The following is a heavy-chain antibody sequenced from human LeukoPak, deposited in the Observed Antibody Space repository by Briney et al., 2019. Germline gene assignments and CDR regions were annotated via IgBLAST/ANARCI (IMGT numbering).Heavy chain of an antibody. Sequence: PSETLSLTCTVSGGSFSSGSYYWSWIRQPPGKGLEWIGYIYTSGSTHYNPSLKSRVTMSVDTSKKQFSLKVTSVTAADTAVYYCARDVPTTVAGAFDLWGQGTMVTVSS. V-gene: IGHV4-61*01. CDR1: GGSFSSGSYY. CDR2: IYTSGST. D-gene: IGHD6-19*01. CDR3: ARDVPTTVAGAFDL. J-gene: IGHJ3*01.